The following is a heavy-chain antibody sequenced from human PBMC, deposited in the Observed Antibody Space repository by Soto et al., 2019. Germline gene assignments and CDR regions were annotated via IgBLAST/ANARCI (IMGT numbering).Heavy chain of an antibody. CDR3: TTGRDDLLY. CDR2: IKSKTDGGTT. Sequence: EVQLVESGGGLVKPGGSLRLSCAVSGFTFSKVWMNWVRQAPGKGLEWVGRIKSKTDGGTTDYAAAVKGRFTITRDDSKDTLYLQMNSLKTEDTAVYFCTTGRDDLLYWGQGTLVTVSS. CDR1: GFTFSKVW. J-gene: IGHJ4*02. V-gene: IGHV3-15*07. D-gene: IGHD1-1*01.